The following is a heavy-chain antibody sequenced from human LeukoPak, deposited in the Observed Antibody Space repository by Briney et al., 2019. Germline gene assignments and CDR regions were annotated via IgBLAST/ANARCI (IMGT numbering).Heavy chain of an antibody. CDR1: GFTFSSYA. V-gene: IGHV3-7*01. J-gene: IGHJ6*02. CDR2: IKQDGSEK. D-gene: IGHD3-10*01. CDR3: ATTITMDRGVRPYYYYYGMDV. Sequence: GGSLRLSCAASGFTFSSYAMHWVRQAPGKGLEWVANIKQDGSEKYYVDSVKGRFTISRDNAKNSLYLQMNSLRAEDTAVYYCATTITMDRGVRPYYYYYGMDVWGQGTTVTVSS.